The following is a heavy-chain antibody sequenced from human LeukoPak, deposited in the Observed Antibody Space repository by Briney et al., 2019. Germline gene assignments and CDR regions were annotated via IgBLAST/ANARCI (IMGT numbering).Heavy chain of an antibody. V-gene: IGHV3-21*01. Sequence: PGGSLRLSCAASGFTFSSYSINWVRQAPGKGLEWVSSIDSGSSYIYYADSVKGRFTISRDNAKNSLFLQMNSLRVEDTAVYYCARPGITGTMGYGAVDIWGRGTRVTVSS. J-gene: IGHJ3*02. CDR3: ARPGITGTMGYGAVDI. CDR2: IDSGSSYI. D-gene: IGHD1-7*01. CDR1: GFTFSSYS.